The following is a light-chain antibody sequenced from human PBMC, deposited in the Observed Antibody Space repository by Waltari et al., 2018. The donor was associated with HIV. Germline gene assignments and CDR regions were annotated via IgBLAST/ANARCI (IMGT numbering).Light chain of an antibody. J-gene: IGLJ2*01. Sequence: YELTQPPSVSVSPGQTARITCSGNALSDPFGYCYQHKVGQAPVLIIFRSRERSPQVPARFSASESGTRFTLTISGVQAEDEADYFCLSADGRGVRKFFGGGTRLTVL. CDR1: ALSDPF. V-gene: IGLV3-25*03. CDR2: RSR. CDR3: LSADGRGVRKF.